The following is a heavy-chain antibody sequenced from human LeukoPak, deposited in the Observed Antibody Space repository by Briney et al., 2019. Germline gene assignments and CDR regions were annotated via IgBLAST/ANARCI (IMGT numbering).Heavy chain of an antibody. CDR2: ISSSGSTI. CDR3: AGSYGDFNWFDP. CDR1: GFTFSDYY. D-gene: IGHD4-17*01. J-gene: IGHJ5*02. V-gene: IGHV3-11*01. Sequence: PGGSLRLSCAASGFTFSDYYMSWIRQAPGKGLEWVSYISSSGSTIYYADSVKGRFTISRDNAKNSLYLQRNSLRAEDTAVYYCAGSYGDFNWFDPWGQGTLVTVSS.